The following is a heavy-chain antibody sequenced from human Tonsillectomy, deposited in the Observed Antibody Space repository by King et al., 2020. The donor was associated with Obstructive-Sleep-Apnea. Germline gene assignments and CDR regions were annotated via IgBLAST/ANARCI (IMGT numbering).Heavy chain of an antibody. V-gene: IGHV3-48*04. Sequence: VQLVESGGGLVQPGGSLRLSCVASGFTFSTYSMNWVRQAPGTGLEWISHISSSSSTTYYADSVKGRFTISRDNAKNSLFLQMNSLGAEDTAVYYCVNNYDLWSGYYPYGMDVWGQGTTVTVSS. CDR3: VNNYDLWSGYYPYGMDV. CDR2: ISSSSSTT. D-gene: IGHD3-3*01. CDR1: GFTFSTYS. J-gene: IGHJ6*02.